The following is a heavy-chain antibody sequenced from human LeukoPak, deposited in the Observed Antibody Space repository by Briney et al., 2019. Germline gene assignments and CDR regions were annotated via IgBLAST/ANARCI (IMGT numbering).Heavy chain of an antibody. CDR3: ARAVGYCSSTSCYVRKSAYYFDY. J-gene: IGHJ4*02. CDR1: GGSISSGGYY. V-gene: IGHV4-30-4*01. CDR2: IYYSGST. Sequence: SQTLSLTCTVSGGSISSGGYYWSWIRQPPGKGLEWIGYIYYSGSTYYNPSLKSRVTISVDTSKNQFSLKLSSVTAADTAVYYCARAVGYCSSTSCYVRKSAYYFDYWGQGTLVTVSS. D-gene: IGHD2-2*03.